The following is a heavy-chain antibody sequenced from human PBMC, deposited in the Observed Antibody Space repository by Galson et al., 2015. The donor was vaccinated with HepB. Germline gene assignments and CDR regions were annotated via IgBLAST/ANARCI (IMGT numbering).Heavy chain of an antibody. D-gene: IGHD3-16*01. V-gene: IGHV5-10-1*01. Sequence: QSGAEVKKPGESLRISCKGSGYSFTSYWISWVRQMPGKGLEWMGRIDPSDSYTNYSPSFQGHVTISADKSISTAYLQWSSLKASDTAMYYCAEGGVGPQSRGAFDIWGQGTMVTVSS. CDR1: GYSFTSYW. CDR2: IDPSDSYT. CDR3: AEGGVGPQSRGAFDI. J-gene: IGHJ3*02.